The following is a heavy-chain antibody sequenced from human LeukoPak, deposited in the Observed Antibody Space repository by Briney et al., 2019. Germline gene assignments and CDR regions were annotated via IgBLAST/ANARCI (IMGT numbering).Heavy chain of an antibody. CDR1: GYTFTGYY. CDR3: ARDSRGAYNFDF. V-gene: IGHV1-2*02. CDR2: INPNSGGT. Sequence: GASVKVSCKASGYTFTGYYMHWVRQAPGQGLEWMGWINPNSGGTNYAQKFQGRVTMTRDTSISTAYMELSSLSSDDTAVYYCARDSRGAYNFDFWGQGTLVTVSS. D-gene: IGHD3-10*01. J-gene: IGHJ4*02.